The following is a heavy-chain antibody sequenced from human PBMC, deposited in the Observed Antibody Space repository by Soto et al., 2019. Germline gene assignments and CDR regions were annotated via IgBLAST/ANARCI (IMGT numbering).Heavy chain of an antibody. J-gene: IGHJ1*01. CDR1: GFSLSTSGVG. CDR2: IYWNDDK. CDR3: AHRLNPSEQPSAEYFQH. Sequence: SGPTLVNPTQTLTLTCTFSGFSLSTSGVGVGWIRQPPGKALEWLALIYWNDDKRYSPSLKSRLTITKDTSKNQVVLTMTNMDPVDTATYYCAHRLNPSEQPSAEYFQHWGQGTLVTVSS. D-gene: IGHD6-13*01. V-gene: IGHV2-5*01.